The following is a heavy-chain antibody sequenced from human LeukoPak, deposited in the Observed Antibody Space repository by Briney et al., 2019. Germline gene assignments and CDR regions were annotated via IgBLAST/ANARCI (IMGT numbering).Heavy chain of an antibody. CDR1: GYVFTTYW. V-gene: IGHV5-51*01. Sequence: GESLQISCMGSGYVFTTYWIGWVRQMPGKGLEWMGIIFPGDSDIRYSPAFQGQVTISADKSINTAYLQWSSLKASDTAMYYCATSESQTKFDSWGQGTLVTVSS. D-gene: IGHD1/OR15-1a*01. J-gene: IGHJ4*02. CDR2: IFPGDSDI. CDR3: ATSESQTKFDS.